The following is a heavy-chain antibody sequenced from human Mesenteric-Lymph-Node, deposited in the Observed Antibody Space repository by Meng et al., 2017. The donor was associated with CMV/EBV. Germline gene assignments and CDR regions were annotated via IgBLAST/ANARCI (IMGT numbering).Heavy chain of an antibody. D-gene: IGHD3-16*01. J-gene: IGHJ4*02. CDR2: INHSGSA. CDR1: ISYH. V-gene: IGHV4-34*01. Sequence: SETLSLTCIVLISYHSTWIRQPPGKGLDWIGEINHSGSASFNPSLKSRVTILIDTSKNQFFLNLKSVTAADTAVYYCTRGFPGGGHAVFSDCWGQGMLVTVSS. CDR3: TRGFPGGGHAVFSDC.